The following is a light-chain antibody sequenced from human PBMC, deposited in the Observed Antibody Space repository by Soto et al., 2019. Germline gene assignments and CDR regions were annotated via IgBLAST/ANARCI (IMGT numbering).Light chain of an antibody. Sequence: DIVMTQSPDSLAVSLGERATINCKSSQSVLYSSNSMNYLAWYQQRPGQPPKLLIYWASTRESGVPDRFSGSGSGTDFTPAISSLQAEDVAVYYCQQYYSIPLTFGPGTKVDIK. CDR2: WAS. CDR3: QQYYSIPLT. CDR1: QSVLYSSNSMNY. V-gene: IGKV4-1*01. J-gene: IGKJ3*01.